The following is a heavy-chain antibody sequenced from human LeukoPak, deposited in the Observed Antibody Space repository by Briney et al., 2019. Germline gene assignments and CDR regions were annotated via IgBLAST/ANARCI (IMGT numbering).Heavy chain of an antibody. CDR1: GGSFSGYY. D-gene: IGHD1-26*01. J-gene: IGHJ6*02. CDR3: ASGGGSYLHYYYYYGMDV. Sequence: KSSETLSLTCAVYGGSFSGYYWSWIRQPPGKGLEWIGEINHSGSTNYNPSLKSRVTISVDTSKNQFSLKLSSVTAADTAVYYCASGGGSYLHYYYYYGMDVWGQGTTVTVSS. CDR2: INHSGST. V-gene: IGHV4-34*01.